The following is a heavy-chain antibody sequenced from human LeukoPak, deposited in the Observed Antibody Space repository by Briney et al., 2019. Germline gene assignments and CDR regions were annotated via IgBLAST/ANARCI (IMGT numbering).Heavy chain of an antibody. D-gene: IGHD3-16*01. V-gene: IGHV1-69*01. J-gene: IGHJ4*02. CDR1: GENFRTSG. CDR2: IVPIFGNP. Sequence: GASVKVSCKTSGENFRTSGISWVRQAPGQGLEWLGGIVPIFGNPSYAQNFQGRVMIVADESTRTVYLEVRNLRSEDTAVFFCARGLGEVPFDYWGQGSLVTVSS. CDR3: ARGLGEVPFDY.